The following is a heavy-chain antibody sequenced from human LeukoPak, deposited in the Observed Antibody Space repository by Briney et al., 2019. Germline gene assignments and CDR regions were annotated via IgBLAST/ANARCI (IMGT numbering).Heavy chain of an antibody. CDR2: SRNKASSYTT. CDR1: GFKFSDHY. J-gene: IGHJ4*02. CDR3: AREVDWSTDMDY. D-gene: IGHD3-9*01. Sequence: GGSLRLSCAASGFKFSDHYIDWVRQAPGKGLEWVGRSRNKASSYTTEYAASVEGRFTISRDNAKNSLYLQMNSLRAEDTAVYYCAREVDWSTDMDYWGQGTLVTVSS. V-gene: IGHV3-72*01.